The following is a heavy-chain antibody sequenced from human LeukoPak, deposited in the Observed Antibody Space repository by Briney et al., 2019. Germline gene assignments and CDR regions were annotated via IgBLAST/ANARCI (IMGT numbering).Heavy chain of an antibody. Sequence: SVKVSCKASGGTFSSYTISWVRQAPGQGLEWMGRIIPILGIANYAQKFQGRVTITADKSTSTAYMELSSLRSEDTAVYCCARAYCSSTSCYAYYYGMDVWGQGTTVTVSS. J-gene: IGHJ6*02. D-gene: IGHD2-2*01. CDR3: ARAYCSSTSCYAYYYGMDV. CDR1: GGTFSSYT. CDR2: IIPILGIA. V-gene: IGHV1-69*02.